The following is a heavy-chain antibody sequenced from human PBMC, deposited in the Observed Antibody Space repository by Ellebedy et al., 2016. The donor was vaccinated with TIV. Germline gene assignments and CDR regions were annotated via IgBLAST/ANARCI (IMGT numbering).Heavy chain of an antibody. J-gene: IGHJ4*02. CDR3: ARGGSTRPDY. D-gene: IGHD3-16*01. V-gene: IGHV3-7*01. CDR1: GFSFSSYW. CDR2: INEDGGQT. Sequence: GGSLRLXXVASGFSFSSYWLSWVRQAPGKGLEWVANINEDGGQTYYVDSVRGRFTISRDNSKNSLYLQMNRLRFEDTAMYYCARGGSTRPDYWGQGTLVTVSS.